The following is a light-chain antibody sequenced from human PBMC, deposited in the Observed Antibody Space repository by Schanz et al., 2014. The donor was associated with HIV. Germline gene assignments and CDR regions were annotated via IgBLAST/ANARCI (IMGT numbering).Light chain of an antibody. CDR3: QQYGSSPWT. CDR1: QRLSSSY. V-gene: IGKV3-20*01. CDR2: ATS. J-gene: IGKJ1*01. Sequence: EIVLTQSPGSLSLSPGGRATLSCGASQRLSSSYLAWYQQKRGQPPRLVIYATSTRAAGIPDRFSGTGSGTDFTLTISSLQSEDFAVYYCQQYGSSPWTFGQGTKVEIK.